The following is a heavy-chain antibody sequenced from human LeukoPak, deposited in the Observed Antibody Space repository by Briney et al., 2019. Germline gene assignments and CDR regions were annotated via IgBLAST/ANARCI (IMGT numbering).Heavy chain of an antibody. V-gene: IGHV4-4*09. J-gene: IGHJ3*02. Sequence: SETLSLTCTVSSGSISSYYWSWIRQPPGKGLEWIGYIYTSGSTNYNPSLKSRVTISVDTSKNQFSLKLSSVTAADTAVYYCARLATVDDAFDIWGQGTMVTVSS. CDR3: ARLATVDDAFDI. D-gene: IGHD4-23*01. CDR1: SGSISSYY. CDR2: IYTSGST.